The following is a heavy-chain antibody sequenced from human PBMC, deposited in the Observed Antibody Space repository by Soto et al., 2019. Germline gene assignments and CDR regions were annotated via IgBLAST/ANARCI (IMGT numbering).Heavy chain of an antibody. Sequence: EMQLVESGEGLVRPGGPLRFSGATSEFTFNNYGLQWVRQAHGKGLVWISRINRDGTTSEYPDSVKGRFTISRDTAKNVVYLQMNSLRAEDTAIYYCVRLLDVDYWGQGTLVTVSS. CDR2: INRDGTTS. CDR3: VRLLDVDY. V-gene: IGHV3-74*03. D-gene: IGHD3-10*01. CDR1: EFTFNNYG. J-gene: IGHJ4*02.